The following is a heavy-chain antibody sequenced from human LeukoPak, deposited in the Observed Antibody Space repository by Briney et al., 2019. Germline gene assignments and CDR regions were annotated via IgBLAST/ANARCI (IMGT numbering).Heavy chain of an antibody. D-gene: IGHD2-2*01. V-gene: IGHV1-18*01. CDR1: NYIFASYG. CDR3: ARMGRLKFCSTTNCPGDYSDY. J-gene: IGHJ4*02. Sequence: GASVKVSCKASNYIFASYGISWVRQAPGQGLEWMGWISVNNGNTNYAQKLQGRVTMTTDASTSTTYMELRSLRSDDTAVYYCARMGRLKFCSTTNCPGDYSDYWGQGTLVTVSS. CDR2: ISVNNGNT.